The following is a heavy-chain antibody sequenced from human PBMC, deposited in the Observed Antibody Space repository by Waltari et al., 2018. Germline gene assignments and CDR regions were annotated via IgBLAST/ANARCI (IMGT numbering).Heavy chain of an antibody. Sequence: QVQLVQSGAEVEKPGASVKVSCRASGYTFTSYAMHWVRQSPGQRLEWMGWINAGNGNTKYSQKFQGRVTITRDTSASTAYMELSSLRSEDTAVYYCAREAYCGGDCYSRAFDIWGQGTMVTVSS. CDR1: GYTFTSYA. CDR2: INAGNGNT. V-gene: IGHV1-3*01. CDR3: AREAYCGGDCYSRAFDI. D-gene: IGHD2-21*02. J-gene: IGHJ3*02.